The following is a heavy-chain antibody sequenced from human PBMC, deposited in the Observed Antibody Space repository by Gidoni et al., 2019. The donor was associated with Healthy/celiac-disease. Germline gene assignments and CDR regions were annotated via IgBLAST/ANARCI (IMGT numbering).Heavy chain of an antibody. CDR3: AKDVSSSWYKWFDP. J-gene: IGHJ5*02. V-gene: IGHV3-23*01. CDR1: GFTFSSYA. D-gene: IGHD6-13*01. CDR2: ISGSGGRT. Sequence: EVQLLESGGGLVQPGGSLRLSCAASGFTFSSYAMSWVRQAPGKGLAWVSAISGSGGRTYYADSVKGRFTISRDNSKNTLYLQRNSLRAEDTAVYYCAKDVSSSWYKWFDPWGQGTLVTVSS.